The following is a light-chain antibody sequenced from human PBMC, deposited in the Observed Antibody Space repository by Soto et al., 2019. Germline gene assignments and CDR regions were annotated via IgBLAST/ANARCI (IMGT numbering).Light chain of an antibody. CDR2: GAS. J-gene: IGKJ2*01. V-gene: IGKV3-20*01. CDR3: QQYGSSPPMYT. CDR1: QSVSSSY. Sequence: EIVLTQSPGTLSLSPGERATLSCRASQSVSSSYLAWYQQKPGQAPRLLIYGASSRATGIPDRFSRSGSGTDFTLTISRLEPEDFAVYYCQQYGSSPPMYTFGQGTKLEIK.